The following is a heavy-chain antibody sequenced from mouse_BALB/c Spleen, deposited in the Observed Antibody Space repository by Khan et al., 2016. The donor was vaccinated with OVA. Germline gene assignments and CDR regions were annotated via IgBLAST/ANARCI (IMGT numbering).Heavy chain of an antibody. J-gene: IGHJ4*01. V-gene: IGHV1S56*01. D-gene: IGHD2-4*01. CDR1: GYTFTAYD. CDR2: IYPGDGST. Sequence: VQLQQSGPELVKPGASVKISCKASGYTFTAYDINWVKQRPGQGLEGIGWIYPGDGSTQYNEDFKGKATLTADRSSDTAYMQLSILTSENSAVYFCARWGLRGVAMDYWGQGTSVSVSS. CDR3: ARWGLRGVAMDY.